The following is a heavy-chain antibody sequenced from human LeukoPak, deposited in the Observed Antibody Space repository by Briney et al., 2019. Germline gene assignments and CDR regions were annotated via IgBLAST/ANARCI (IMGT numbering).Heavy chain of an antibody. V-gene: IGHV1-2*02. J-gene: IGHJ6*02. Sequence: ASVKVSCKASGYTFTGYYMHWVRQAPGQGLEWMGWINPNSGGTNYAQKFQGRVTMTRDTSISTAYMELSRLRSDDTAVYYCARERAHNIVATKYYYYGMDVWGQGTTVTVSS. CDR2: INPNSGGT. CDR1: GYTFTGYY. CDR3: ARERAHNIVATKYYYYGMDV. D-gene: IGHD5-12*01.